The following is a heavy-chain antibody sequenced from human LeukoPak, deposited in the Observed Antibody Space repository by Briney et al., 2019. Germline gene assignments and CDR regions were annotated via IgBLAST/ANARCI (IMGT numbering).Heavy chain of an antibody. CDR1: GFTFSNVW. CDR3: ATGEWLAPVDGFDI. Sequence: GGYLRLSCAASGFTFSNVWLSWVRQFPGKGLEWLGRIKSKSDGGTIHYAAPVKGRFTISRDDSKNTLYLQMSSLKTEDTGLYYCATGEWLAPVDGFDIWGQGTMVTVSS. V-gene: IGHV3-15*01. CDR2: IKSKSDGGTI. D-gene: IGHD6-19*01. J-gene: IGHJ3*02.